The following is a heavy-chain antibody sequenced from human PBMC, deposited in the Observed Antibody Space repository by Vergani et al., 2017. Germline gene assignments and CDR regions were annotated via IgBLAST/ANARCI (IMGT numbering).Heavy chain of an antibody. D-gene: IGHD1-1*01. V-gene: IGHV5-51*01. CDR3: ARHTTYTDS. CDR1: EYSFGNYW. J-gene: IGHJ4*02. Sequence: EEELVPSGPEMRTPGESLKISCKGSEYSFGNYWIGWVRQMPGKGLEWMGIIYPADSDTRYSPSFQGQVTISADKSISTAFLQGDSLKASDTALYYCARHTTYTDSWGQGTLVTVSS. CDR2: IYPADSDT.